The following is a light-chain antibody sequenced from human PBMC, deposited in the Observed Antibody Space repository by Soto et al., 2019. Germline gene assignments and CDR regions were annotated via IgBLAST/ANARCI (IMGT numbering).Light chain of an antibody. CDR2: GAS. J-gene: IGKJ2*01. CDR3: QHYNHWPYT. Sequence: EMVLTQSPATLSVSPGERATLSCRASQSVSSNLAWYQQKPGQAPRLLISGASTRATGIPARFSGSGSGTDFTLTISSLQSEDFAVYYCQHYNHWPYTFGQGTKLEIK. CDR1: QSVSSN. V-gene: IGKV3-15*01.